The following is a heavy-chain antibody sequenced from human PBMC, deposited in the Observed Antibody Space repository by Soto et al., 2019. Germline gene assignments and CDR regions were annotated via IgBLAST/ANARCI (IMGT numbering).Heavy chain of an antibody. V-gene: IGHV3-21*01. Sequence: PGGSLRLSCAASGFPFSSYSMNWVRQAPGKGLEWVSSISSGSTYIYYADSVKGRFTISRDNAKNSLYLQMNSLRAEDTAVYYCARSLSSGQYYFENWGQGTLVTVSS. J-gene: IGHJ4*02. CDR3: ARSLSSGQYYFEN. CDR1: GFPFSSYS. D-gene: IGHD6-19*01. CDR2: ISSGSTYI.